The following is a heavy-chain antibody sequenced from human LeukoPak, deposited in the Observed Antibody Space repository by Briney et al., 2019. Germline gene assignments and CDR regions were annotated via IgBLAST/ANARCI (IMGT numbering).Heavy chain of an antibody. V-gene: IGHV3-30*03. CDR3: VGGIVVADY. J-gene: IGHJ4*02. D-gene: IGHD3-22*01. Sequence: PGRSLRLSCAASGFTFSSYGMHWVRQAPGEGLEWVAVISYDGSNKYYADSVKGRFTISRDNSKNTLYLQMNSLRAEDTAVYYCVGGIVVADYRGQGTLVTVSS. CDR2: ISYDGSNK. CDR1: GFTFSSYG.